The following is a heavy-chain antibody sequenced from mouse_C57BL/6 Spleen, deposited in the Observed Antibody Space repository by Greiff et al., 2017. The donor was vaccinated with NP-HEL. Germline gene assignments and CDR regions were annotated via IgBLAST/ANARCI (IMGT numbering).Heavy chain of an antibody. Sequence: VQLQQPGAELVKPGASVKLSCKASGYTFTSYWMHWVKQRPGQGLEWIGMIHPNSGSTNYNEKFKSKATLTVDKSSSTAYMQLSSLTSEDSAVYYCARGLLRPSYYFDYWGQGTTLTVSS. CDR1: GYTFTSYW. CDR3: ARGLLRPSYYFDY. D-gene: IGHD1-1*01. V-gene: IGHV1-64*01. CDR2: IHPNSGST. J-gene: IGHJ2*01.